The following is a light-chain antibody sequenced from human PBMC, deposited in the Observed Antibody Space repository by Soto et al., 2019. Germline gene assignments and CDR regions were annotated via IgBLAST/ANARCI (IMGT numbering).Light chain of an antibody. Sequence: EIVLTQSPGTLSLSPGARATLSCRASQSVRSSSSAWYQQRPGQAPRLLIYDTSIRDTGIPDRFSGSGSGTDFTLTICRLEPEDFAVYYCEQYGSSPFTFGQGTKLEI. J-gene: IGKJ2*01. CDR2: DTS. CDR1: QSVRSSS. CDR3: EQYGSSPFT. V-gene: IGKV3-20*01.